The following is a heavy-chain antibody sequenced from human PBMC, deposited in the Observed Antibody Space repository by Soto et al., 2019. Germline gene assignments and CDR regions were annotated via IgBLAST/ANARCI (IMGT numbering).Heavy chain of an antibody. Sequence: EVQLVESGGGLVQPGGSLRLACAASGFTFSRHCMHWVRQAPGKGLVWVSRINSDGSITRSADSVEGRFTISRDNAKNTVYLQMNSLRDDDTAVYYCARGGYYDDTGPADSWGQGTRVTVSS. V-gene: IGHV3-74*01. CDR1: GFTFSRHC. D-gene: IGHD3-22*01. CDR3: ARGGYYDDTGPADS. CDR2: INSDGSIT. J-gene: IGHJ4*02.